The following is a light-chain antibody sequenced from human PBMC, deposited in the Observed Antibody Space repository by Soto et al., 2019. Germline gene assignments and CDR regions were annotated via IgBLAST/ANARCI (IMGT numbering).Light chain of an antibody. CDR2: DVD. J-gene: IGLJ1*01. V-gene: IGLV2-11*01. Sequence: QSVLTQPPSVSGSPGQPITISCSGTSSDIGAYKLVSWYQHHPGKAPKLIIFDVDKRPSGVPDRFSGSKSGNTASLTISGLQSEDEANYYCCSYAGSYTFVVFGTGTKVTVL. CDR1: SSDIGAYKL. CDR3: CSYAGSYTFVV.